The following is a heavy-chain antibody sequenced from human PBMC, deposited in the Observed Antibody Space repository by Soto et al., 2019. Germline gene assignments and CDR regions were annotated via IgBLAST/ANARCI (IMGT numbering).Heavy chain of an antibody. V-gene: IGHV4-59*01. CDR2: IYYSGST. D-gene: IGHD1-26*01. CDR1: GGSISSYY. Sequence: SETLSLTCTVSGGSISSYYWSWIRQPPGKGLEWIGYIYYSGSTNYNPSLKSRVTISVDTSKNQFSLKLSSVTAADTAVYYCARLEVGAPLYYGMDVWGQGTTVTVSS. J-gene: IGHJ6*02. CDR3: ARLEVGAPLYYGMDV.